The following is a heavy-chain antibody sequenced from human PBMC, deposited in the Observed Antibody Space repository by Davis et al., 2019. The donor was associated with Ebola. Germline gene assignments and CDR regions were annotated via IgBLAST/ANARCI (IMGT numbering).Heavy chain of an antibody. CDR1: GFTFSNYA. Sequence: GESLKISCAASGFTFSNYAMSWVRQAPGKGLEWVSRISGSGGSTYYADSVKGRFTISRDNSKNTLYLQMNSPRAEDTAVYYCAKTLSVVVVTAYYYGMDVWGKGTTVTVSS. J-gene: IGHJ6*04. CDR3: AKTLSVVVVTAYYYGMDV. CDR2: ISGSGGST. V-gene: IGHV3-23*01. D-gene: IGHD2-21*02.